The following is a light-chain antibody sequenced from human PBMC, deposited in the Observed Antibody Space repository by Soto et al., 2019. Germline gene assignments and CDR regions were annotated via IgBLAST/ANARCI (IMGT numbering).Light chain of an antibody. J-gene: IGKJ5*01. CDR2: GVS. Sequence: EIVLTQSPGTLSLSPGERATLSCRASQSVSNSHLAWHQQKPGQAPRLLIFGVSSRAAGIPDRFSGSGSGTDFTLTISRLEPEDYAVYYCQQYDKSPLTFGGRTRLEIK. CDR1: QSVSNSH. CDR3: QQYDKSPLT. V-gene: IGKV3-20*01.